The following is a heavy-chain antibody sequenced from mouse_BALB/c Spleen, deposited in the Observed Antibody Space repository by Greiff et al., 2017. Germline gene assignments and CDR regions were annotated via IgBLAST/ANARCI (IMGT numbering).Heavy chain of an antibody. CDR3: AINRYDALRY. D-gene: IGHD2-14*01. CDR2: INPSTGYT. Sequence: VQLQQSGAELAKPGASVKMSCKASGYTFTSYWMHWVKQRPGQGLEWIGYINPSTGYTEYNQKFKDKTTLTADKSSSTAYMQLSSLTSEDSAVYYCAINRYDALRYWGQGTTLTVSS. V-gene: IGHV1-4*02. J-gene: IGHJ2*01. CDR1: GYTFTSYW.